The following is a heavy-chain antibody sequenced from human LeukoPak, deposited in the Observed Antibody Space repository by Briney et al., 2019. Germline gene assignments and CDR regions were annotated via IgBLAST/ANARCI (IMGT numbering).Heavy chain of an antibody. CDR1: GGSITSTSYY. D-gene: IGHD2-15*01. CDR2: IYYSGST. V-gene: IGHV4-31*03. CDR3: ARGARVVVATVNWFDP. Sequence: NPSETLSLTCTVSGGSITSTSYYWSWIRHHPGKGLEWIGYIYYSGSTYYNPSLKSRVTISIDTSKNQFSLKLSSVTAADTAVYYCARGARVVVATVNWFDPWGQGTLVTVYS. J-gene: IGHJ5*02.